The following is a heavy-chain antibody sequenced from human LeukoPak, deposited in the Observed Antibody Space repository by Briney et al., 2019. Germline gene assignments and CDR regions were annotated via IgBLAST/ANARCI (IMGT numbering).Heavy chain of an antibody. J-gene: IGHJ4*02. CDR1: GGSISIYY. Sequence: PSETLSLTCTVSGGSISIYYWSWIRQPPGKGLEWIGYIYYSGSTNYNPSLKSRVTISVDTSKNQFSLKLSSVTAADTAVYYCARVRYFDWLSIDYWGQGTLVTVSS. D-gene: IGHD3-9*01. V-gene: IGHV4-59*01. CDR3: ARVRYFDWLSIDY. CDR2: IYYSGST.